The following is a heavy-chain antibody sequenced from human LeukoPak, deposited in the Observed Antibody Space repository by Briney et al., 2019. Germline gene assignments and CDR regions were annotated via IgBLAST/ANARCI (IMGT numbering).Heavy chain of an antibody. Sequence: GPVKVSCKASGYTFTGYYMHWVRQAPGQGLEWMGRINPNSGGTNYAQKFQGRVTMTRDTSTSTAYMELSRLRSDDTAVYYCASGPGTYGSGSYYLGYWGQGTLVTVSS. D-gene: IGHD3-10*01. V-gene: IGHV1-2*06. CDR3: ASGPGTYGSGSYYLGY. CDR1: GYTFTGYY. J-gene: IGHJ4*02. CDR2: INPNSGGT.